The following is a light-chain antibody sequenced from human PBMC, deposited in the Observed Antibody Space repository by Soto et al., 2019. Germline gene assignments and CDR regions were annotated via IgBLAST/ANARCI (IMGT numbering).Light chain of an antibody. J-gene: IGKJ4*01. CDR1: QYINSD. Sequence: EIVMTQSPATLSVSPWERATLSCRASQYINSDLAWYQQKPGQAPRLLIYGASTRATGIPARFSGSGSGTDFTLTISNLQSEDFAVYYCQQYNKWPPLTFGGGTKVDIK. CDR2: GAS. V-gene: IGKV3-15*01. CDR3: QQYNKWPPLT.